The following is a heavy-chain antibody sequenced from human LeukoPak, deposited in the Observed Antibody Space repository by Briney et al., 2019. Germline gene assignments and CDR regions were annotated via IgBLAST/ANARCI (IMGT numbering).Heavy chain of an antibody. CDR2: ISNDGGDT. CDR3: AKSMSTAYRGFFDY. J-gene: IGHJ4*02. Sequence: GGSLRLSCAASGFTFTTYAMSWVRQAPGVGLEWVSTISNDGGDTYYADSVKGRLSISRDNSKSTLYLQINSLRAEDTAMFYCAKSMSTAYRGFFDYWGQGTLVSVSS. CDR1: GFTFTTYA. V-gene: IGHV3-23*01. D-gene: IGHD5-18*01.